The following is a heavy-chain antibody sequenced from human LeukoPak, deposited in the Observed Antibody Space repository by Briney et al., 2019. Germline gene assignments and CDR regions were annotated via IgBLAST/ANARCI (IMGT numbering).Heavy chain of an antibody. D-gene: IGHD4-23*01. CDR3: ARHNYGGNSVVDY. Sequence: SETLSLTCTVSGGSISSFYWSWIRQPPGKGLEWIGHIYYSGSTNYNPSLKSRVTISVDTSKNQFSLKLSSVTAADTAVYYCARHNYGGNSVVDYWGQGTLVTVAS. CDR1: GGSISSFY. J-gene: IGHJ4*02. V-gene: IGHV4-59*08. CDR2: IYYSGST.